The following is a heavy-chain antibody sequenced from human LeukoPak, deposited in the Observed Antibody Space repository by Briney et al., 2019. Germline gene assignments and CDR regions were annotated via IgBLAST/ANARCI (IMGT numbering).Heavy chain of an antibody. V-gene: IGHV3-21*01. CDR2: ISSSSSYI. CDR1: GFTFSSYS. CDR3: ARENLAAAGKGSKYYFDY. D-gene: IGHD6-13*01. Sequence: GGSLRLSCAASGFTFSSYSMNWVRQAPGKGPEWVSSISSSSSYIYYADSVKGRFTISRDNAKNSLYLQMNSLRAEDTAVYYCARENLAAAGKGSKYYFDYWGQGTLVTVSS. J-gene: IGHJ4*02.